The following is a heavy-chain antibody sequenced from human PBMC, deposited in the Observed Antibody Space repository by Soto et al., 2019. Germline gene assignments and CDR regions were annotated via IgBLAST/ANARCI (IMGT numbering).Heavy chain of an antibody. CDR2: IYYSGNT. CDR1: DGSISTNH. J-gene: IGHJ4*02. CDR3: ARAGYSSDWAGDY. V-gene: IGHV4-59*12. Sequence: SETLSLTCTVSDGSISTNHWSWIRQPPGKGLEWIGNIYYSGNTNYNPSLMSRVTISVDTSKNQFSLKLSSVTAADTAVYYCARAGYSSDWAGDYWGQGTLVTVSS. D-gene: IGHD2-15*01.